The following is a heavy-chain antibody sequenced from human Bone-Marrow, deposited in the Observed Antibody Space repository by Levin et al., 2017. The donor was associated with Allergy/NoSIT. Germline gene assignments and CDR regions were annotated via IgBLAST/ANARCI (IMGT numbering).Heavy chain of an antibody. J-gene: IGHJ4*02. D-gene: IGHD2-2*01. V-gene: IGHV2-70*04. CDR3: ARISSRYCSTISGHFDY. Sequence: SGPTLVKPTQTLTLTCTFSGFSLSTSGMRVSWIRQPPGKALEWLARIDWDEDKSYSTSLKTRLTISKDTSKNQVVLTMTNMDPVDTATYYCARISSRYCSTISGHFDYWGQGTLVAVSS. CDR2: IDWDEDK. CDR1: GFSLSTSGMR.